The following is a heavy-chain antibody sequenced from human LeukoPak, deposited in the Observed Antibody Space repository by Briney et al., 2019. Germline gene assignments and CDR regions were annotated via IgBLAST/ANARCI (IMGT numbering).Heavy chain of an antibody. D-gene: IGHD6-19*01. V-gene: IGHV4-34*01. Sequence: SETLSLTCAVYGGSFSGYYWSWIRQPPGKGLEWIGEINHSGSTNYNPSLKSRVTISVDTSKNQFSLKLSSVTAADTAVYYCARAYLSGWYSSYHFDYWGQGTLVTVSS. CDR1: GGSFSGYY. J-gene: IGHJ4*02. CDR3: ARAYLSGWYSSYHFDY. CDR2: INHSGST.